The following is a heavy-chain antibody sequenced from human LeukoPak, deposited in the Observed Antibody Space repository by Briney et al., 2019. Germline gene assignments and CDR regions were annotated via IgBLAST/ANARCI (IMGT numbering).Heavy chain of an antibody. J-gene: IGHJ4*02. V-gene: IGHV3-30*03. CDR2: ISYDDNNE. CDR1: GFTFHNYG. D-gene: IGHD3-10*01. Sequence: GGSLRLSCAVSGFTFHNYGMHWVRQAPGKGLDWVAMISYDDNNENYADSVKGRFTISRDISRNTLYLQMNSLRAEDTAIYYCARGYYYGSKTYAYFDTWGQGTLVTVSS. CDR3: ARGYYYGSKTYAYFDT.